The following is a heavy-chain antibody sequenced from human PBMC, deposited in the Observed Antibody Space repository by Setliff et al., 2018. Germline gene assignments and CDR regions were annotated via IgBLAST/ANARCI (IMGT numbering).Heavy chain of an antibody. Sequence: GESLKISCKGSGYSFTSYWIGWVRQMPGKGLEWMGIIYPGDSDTRYSPSFQGQVTISADKSITTAYLQWSSLRASDTAMYYCARTYDSSGYYYFDYWGQGTLVTVSS. CDR3: ARTYDSSGYYYFDY. D-gene: IGHD3-22*01. CDR1: GYSFTSYW. V-gene: IGHV5-51*01. CDR2: IYPGDSDT. J-gene: IGHJ4*02.